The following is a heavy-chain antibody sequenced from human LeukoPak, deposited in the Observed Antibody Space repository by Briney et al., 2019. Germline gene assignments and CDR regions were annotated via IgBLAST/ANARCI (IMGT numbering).Heavy chain of an antibody. CDR1: GFTFRSYA. V-gene: IGHV3-23*01. Sequence: GGSLRLSCAASGFTFRSYAMSWVRQAPGKGLEWVSAISGSGDSTYYADSVKGRFTISRDNSKNTLYLQMSSLRAEDTAIYYCAKDKARGVIPTNFDYWGQGTLVTVSS. CDR3: AKDKARGVIPTNFDY. J-gene: IGHJ4*02. D-gene: IGHD3-10*01. CDR2: ISGSGDST.